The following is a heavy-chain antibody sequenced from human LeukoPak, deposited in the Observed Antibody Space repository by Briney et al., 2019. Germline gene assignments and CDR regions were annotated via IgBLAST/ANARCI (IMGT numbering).Heavy chain of an antibody. D-gene: IGHD3-22*01. CDR3: AKEGRLTVAAVVVENYFDF. CDR1: GFTFSRSA. CDR2: ISGSGGHT. J-gene: IGHJ4*02. V-gene: IGHV3-23*01. Sequence: GGSLRLSCVGSGFTFSRSAMSWVRLAPGKGLEWVSGISGSGGHTYYTDSVKGRFTISRDNSGTTVSLQMNSLTMDDTAVYFCAKEGRLTVAAVVVENYFDFWGQGTPVIVSA.